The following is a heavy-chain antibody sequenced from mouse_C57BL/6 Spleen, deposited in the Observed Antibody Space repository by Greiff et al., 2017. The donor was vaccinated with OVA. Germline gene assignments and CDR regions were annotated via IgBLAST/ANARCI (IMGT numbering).Heavy chain of an antibody. V-gene: IGHV1-69*01. CDR1: GYTFTSYW. Sequence: VQLQQPGAELVMPGASVKLSCKASGYTFTSYWMHWVKQRPGQGLEWIGEIDPSDSYTNYNQKFKGKSTLTVDKSSSTAYMQLSSLTSEDSAVYYCARGGDGYGDYWGQGTTLTVSS. CDR2: IDPSDSYT. J-gene: IGHJ2*01. D-gene: IGHD2-2*01. CDR3: ARGGDGYGDY.